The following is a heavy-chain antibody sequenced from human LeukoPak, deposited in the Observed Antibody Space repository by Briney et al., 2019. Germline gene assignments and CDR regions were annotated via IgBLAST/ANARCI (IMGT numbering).Heavy chain of an antibody. V-gene: IGHV3-23*01. D-gene: IGHD6-19*01. Sequence: SGGSLRLSCAASGFTFSSYAMSWVRQAPGKGLQWVSSISGSGDSTYYADSVKGRFTISRDNSNNTLYLQMNSLRAEDAAVYDCAILIAVSGPATFYWGQGTLVTVSS. J-gene: IGHJ4*02. CDR2: ISGSGDST. CDR3: AILIAVSGPATFY. CDR1: GFTFSSYA.